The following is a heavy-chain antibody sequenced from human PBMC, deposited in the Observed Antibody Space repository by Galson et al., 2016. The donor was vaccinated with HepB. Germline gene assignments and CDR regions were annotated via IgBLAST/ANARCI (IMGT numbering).Heavy chain of an antibody. J-gene: IGHJ4*02. CDR1: GGIFSSYA. V-gene: IGHV1-69*13. Sequence: SVKVSCKASGGIFSSYAMSWVRQAPGHGLEWMGGIIRMFGTVNYARKFQGRVTISADDSASTVYMELSGLRSDDTAVYYCARSQIVATFTGFDSWGQGALITVAS. D-gene: IGHD5-12*01. CDR3: ARSQIVATFTGFDS. CDR2: IIRMFGTV.